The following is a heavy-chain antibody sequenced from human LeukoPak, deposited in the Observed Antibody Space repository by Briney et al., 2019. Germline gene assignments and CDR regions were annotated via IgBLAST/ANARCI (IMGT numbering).Heavy chain of an antibody. CDR3: ERYGNWYYFYY. J-gene: IGHJ4*02. Sequence: ASVKVSCKASGYTFTSYYMHWVRQAPGQGLEWMGIINPSGGSTSYAQKFQGRVTMTRDTSTSTVYMELSSLRSEDTAVYYFERYGNWYYFYYWGQGTLVTVSS. V-gene: IGHV1-46*01. D-gene: IGHD4-11*01. CDR1: GYTFTSYY. CDR2: INPSGGST.